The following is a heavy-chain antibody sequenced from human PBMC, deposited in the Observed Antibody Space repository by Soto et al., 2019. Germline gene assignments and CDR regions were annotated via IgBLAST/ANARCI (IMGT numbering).Heavy chain of an antibody. CDR1: GFSLHTRPMG. CDR2: IFWDDDK. CDR3: IHTDDIFGAAGIDY. D-gene: IGHD3-9*01. Sequence: SGPTVVNPTRPLTLTHTFPGFSLHTRPMGVGWIRQPPGKPLERLGLIFWDDDKRYSQSLQRRLIITNDTSKNQVVLKMTDMDLVDTATYYCIHTDDIFGAAGIDYWGQGALVTVSS. V-gene: IGHV2-5*02. J-gene: IGHJ4*02.